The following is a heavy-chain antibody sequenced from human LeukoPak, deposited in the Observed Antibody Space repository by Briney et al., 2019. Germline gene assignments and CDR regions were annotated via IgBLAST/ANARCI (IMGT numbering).Heavy chain of an antibody. V-gene: IGHV4-59*01. J-gene: IGHJ5*02. CDR2: IYYSGST. CDR3: AGEPSPNCSGGSCYSGWFDP. Sequence: SETLSLTCTVSGGSISSYYWSWIRQPPGKGLEWIGYIYYSGSTNYNPSLKSRVTISVDTSKNQFSLKLSSVTAADTAVYYCAGEPSPNCSGGSCYSGWFDPWGQGTLVTVSS. CDR1: GGSISSYY. D-gene: IGHD2-15*01.